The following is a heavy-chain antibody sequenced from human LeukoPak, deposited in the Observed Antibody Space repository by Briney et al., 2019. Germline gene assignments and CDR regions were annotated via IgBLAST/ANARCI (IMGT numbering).Heavy chain of an antibody. CDR2: ISWNSGNI. J-gene: IGHJ6*03. D-gene: IGHD3-16*01. V-gene: IGHV3-9*01. CDR3: AKDAYGGATSFYYMDV. CDR1: GFTFDDYA. Sequence: HPAKSLTLSCAVSGFTFDDYALHWVRQTPGKGLEWVSGISWNSGNIAYADFVGGRFTISRDNAKNCLSLQMNSLSDEYTALYYCAKDAYGGATSFYYMDVWGEGTTVTVSS.